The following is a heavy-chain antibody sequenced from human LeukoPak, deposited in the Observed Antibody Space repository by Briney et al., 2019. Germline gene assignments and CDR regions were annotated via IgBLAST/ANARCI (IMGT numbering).Heavy chain of an antibody. CDR3: ARAIQFQLLKGYFDY. V-gene: IGHV3-53*01. Sequence: GGSLRLSCAASGFTVSSNYMSWVRQAPGKGLEWVSTIYVAGSAYYADFLKGRSTISRDNSKNTVYLQMNSLRAEDTAVYYCARAIQFQLLKGYFDYWGQGALVTVSS. CDR1: GFTVSSNY. CDR2: IYVAGSA. D-gene: IGHD2-2*01. J-gene: IGHJ4*02.